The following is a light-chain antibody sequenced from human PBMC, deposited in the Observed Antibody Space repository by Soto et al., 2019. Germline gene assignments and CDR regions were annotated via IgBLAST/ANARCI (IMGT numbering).Light chain of an antibody. CDR1: QGITSD. CDR3: QQLNSYPQT. CDR2: AAS. J-gene: IGKJ4*01. V-gene: IGKV1-9*01. Sequence: DIQLTQSPSFLSASVGDRVTITCRASQGITSDLAWYQQEPGKAPKLLIYAASTLQSGVPSRFSGSGYGTEFTLAISSLQPEDFATYYCQQLNSYPQTVGGGTKVEIK.